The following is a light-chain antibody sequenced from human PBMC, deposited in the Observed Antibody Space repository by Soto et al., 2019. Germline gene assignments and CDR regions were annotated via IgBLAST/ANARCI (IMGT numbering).Light chain of an antibody. CDR3: QQYGSSLWT. Sequence: EIVLTQSPGTLSLSPGERATLSCRASQSVSSSYLAWYQQRPGQAPKLLIYGASSRATGIPDRFSGSGSGTDFTLTISRLYPEDFAVYYCQQYGSSLWTVGQGTKVEIK. V-gene: IGKV3-20*01. CDR1: QSVSSSY. CDR2: GAS. J-gene: IGKJ1*01.